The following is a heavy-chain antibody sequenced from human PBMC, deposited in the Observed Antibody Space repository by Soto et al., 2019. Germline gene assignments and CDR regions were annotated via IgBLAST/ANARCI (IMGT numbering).Heavy chain of an antibody. V-gene: IGHV1-2*02. CDR2: INPNSGGT. Sequence: ASVKVSCKASGYTFTGYYMHWVRQAPGQGLEWMGWINPNSGGTNYAQKFQGRVTMTRDNPKSTLFLHMNSPRAEDTAVYYCAITRVVDSALDYWGQGTPVTVSS. J-gene: IGHJ4*02. CDR1: GYTFTGYY. D-gene: IGHD2-15*01. CDR3: AITRVVDSALDY.